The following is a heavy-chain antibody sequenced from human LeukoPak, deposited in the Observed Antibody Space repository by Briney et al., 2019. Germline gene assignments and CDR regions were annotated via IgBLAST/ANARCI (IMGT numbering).Heavy chain of an antibody. CDR1: GGSISSYY. D-gene: IGHD1-26*01. J-gene: IGHJ4*02. CDR2: IFYTGST. CDR3: ARGGSYHLH. Sequence: PSETLSLTCTVSGGSISSYYWSWIRQPPGKGLEWIGYIFYTGSTNYNPSLKSRVTISVDTSKNQFSLNLSSVTAADTAVYYCARGGSYHLHWGQGTLATVSS. V-gene: IGHV4-59*01.